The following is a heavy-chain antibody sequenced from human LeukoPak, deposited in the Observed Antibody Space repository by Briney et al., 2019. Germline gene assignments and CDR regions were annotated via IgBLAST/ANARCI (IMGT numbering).Heavy chain of an antibody. CDR1: GGSISSSSYY. D-gene: IGHD3-3*01. Sequence: SETLSLTCTVSGGSISSSSYYWGWIRQPPGKGLEWLGSMYYSGSTYYNPSLKSRVTISVDTSKNQFSLKLSSVTAADTAVYYCARPWGGYDFWSGYSPHAFDIWGQGTMVTVSS. CDR2: MYYSGST. V-gene: IGHV4-39*01. J-gene: IGHJ3*02. CDR3: ARPWGGYDFWSGYSPHAFDI.